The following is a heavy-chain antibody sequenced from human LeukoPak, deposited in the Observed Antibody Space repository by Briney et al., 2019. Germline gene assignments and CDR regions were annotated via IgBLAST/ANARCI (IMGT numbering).Heavy chain of an antibody. CDR2: FDPEDGET. CDR1: GYTLTELS. J-gene: IGHJ4*02. V-gene: IGHV1-24*01. Sequence: ASVKVSCKVSGYTLTELSMHWGRQAPGKGLEWMGGFDPEDGETIYAQKFQGRVTMTEGTSTDTAYMELSSLRSEDTAVYYCATTSSIQYPLDYWGQGTLVTVSS. CDR3: ATTSSIQYPLDY. D-gene: IGHD4-11*01.